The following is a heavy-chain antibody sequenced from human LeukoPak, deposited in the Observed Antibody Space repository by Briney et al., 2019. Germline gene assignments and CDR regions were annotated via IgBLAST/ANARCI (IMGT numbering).Heavy chain of an antibody. Sequence: GGSLRLSCAASGFTFSSYGMHWVRQAPGKGLEWVPFIRYDESDKYYADSVKGRFTISRDNSKKTLYLQMNSLRAEDAAVYYCAKVRDYYYMDVWGKGTTLTVSS. CDR3: AKVRDYYYMDV. V-gene: IGHV3-30*02. CDR2: IRYDESDK. CDR1: GFTFSSYG. J-gene: IGHJ6*03.